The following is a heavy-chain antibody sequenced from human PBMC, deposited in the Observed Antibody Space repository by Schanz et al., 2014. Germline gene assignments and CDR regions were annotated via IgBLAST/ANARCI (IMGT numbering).Heavy chain of an antibody. CDR3: ARAQGVIRLYYGVDV. Sequence: EVQLVESGGGLVQPRGSLRLSCAASGFIFSAYTMNWVRQAPGKGLEWVSAISGSGGSTVYADSVKGRFTISRDNSNNTVLLQMNSLRSDDAAVDYCARAQGVIRLYYGVDVWGQGTTVTVSS. J-gene: IGHJ6*02. CDR1: GFIFSAYT. CDR2: ISGSGGST. V-gene: IGHV3-23*04. D-gene: IGHD3-10*01.